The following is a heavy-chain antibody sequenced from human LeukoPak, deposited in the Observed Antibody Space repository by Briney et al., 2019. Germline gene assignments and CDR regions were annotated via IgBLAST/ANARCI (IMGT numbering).Heavy chain of an antibody. J-gene: IGHJ5*02. CDR1: GYTFTSHD. V-gene: IGHV1-8*01. CDR2: MNPNSGNT. Sequence: ASVKVSCKASGYTFTSHDINWVRQATGQGLEWMGWMNPNSGNTGYAQKFQGRVTMTRNTSISTAYMELSSLRSEDAALYYCARDPFCSSSTGCYFEDWFDPWGPGTLVTVSS. CDR3: ARDPFCSSSTGCYFEDWFDP. D-gene: IGHD2-2*01.